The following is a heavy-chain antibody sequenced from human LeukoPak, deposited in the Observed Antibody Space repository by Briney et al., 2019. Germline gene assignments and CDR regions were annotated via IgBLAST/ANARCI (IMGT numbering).Heavy chain of an antibody. J-gene: IGHJ4*02. V-gene: IGHV3-21*04. CDR3: AKTIGPPYYFDY. CDR1: GFTFSSYS. CDR2: ISSSSSYI. D-gene: IGHD1/OR15-1a*01. Sequence: GGSLRLSCAASGFTFSSYSMNWVRQAPGKGLEWVSSISSSSSYIYYADSVKGRFTISRDNPKNTLYLQMNSLRAEDTAVYYCAKTIGPPYYFDYWGQGTLVTVSS.